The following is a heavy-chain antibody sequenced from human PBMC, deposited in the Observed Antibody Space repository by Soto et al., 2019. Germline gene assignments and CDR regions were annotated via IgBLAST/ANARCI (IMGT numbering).Heavy chain of an antibody. CDR3: ARDSTVTTFADAFDI. J-gene: IGHJ3*02. V-gene: IGHV3-21*01. CDR1: GFTFSSYS. Sequence: GRSLRLSCAASGFTFSSYSMNWVRQAPGKGLEWVSSISSSSSYIYYADSVKGRFTISRDNAKNSLYLQMNSLRAEDTAVYYCARDSTVTTFADAFDIWGQGTMVTVSS. CDR2: ISSSSSYI. D-gene: IGHD4-17*01.